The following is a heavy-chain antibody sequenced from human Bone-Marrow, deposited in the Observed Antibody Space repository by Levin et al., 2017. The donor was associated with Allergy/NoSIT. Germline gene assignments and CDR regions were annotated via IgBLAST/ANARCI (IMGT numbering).Heavy chain of an antibody. Sequence: LSLTCAASGFTFSSYAMHWVRQAPGKGLEWVAVISYDGSNKYYADSVKGRFTISRDNSKNTLYLQMNSLRAEDTAVYYCARPIAARTGHWRDWFDPWGQGTLVTVSS. J-gene: IGHJ5*02. D-gene: IGHD6-6*01. V-gene: IGHV3-30-3*01. CDR1: GFTFSSYA. CDR3: ARPIAARTGHWRDWFDP. CDR2: ISYDGSNK.